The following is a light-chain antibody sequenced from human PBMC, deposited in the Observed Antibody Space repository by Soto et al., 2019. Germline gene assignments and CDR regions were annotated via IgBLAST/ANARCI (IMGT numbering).Light chain of an antibody. CDR1: QSVSSSY. Sequence: EIVLTQSPGTLSLSPGERATLSCRARQSVSSSYLAWYQQKPGQAPRPLIYGASSRAIGIPDRFSGSGSGTDFTLTLSRLEPEYFAVYYCQQYGSSPLTFGQGTKVEIK. CDR3: QQYGSSPLT. CDR2: GAS. V-gene: IGKV3-20*01. J-gene: IGKJ1*01.